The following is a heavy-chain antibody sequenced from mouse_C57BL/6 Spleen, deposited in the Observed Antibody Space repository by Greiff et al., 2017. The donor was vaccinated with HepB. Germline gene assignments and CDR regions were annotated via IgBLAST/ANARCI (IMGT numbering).Heavy chain of an antibody. CDR3: AREDGNYGDYAMDY. D-gene: IGHD2-1*01. CDR1: GYSITSGYY. Sequence: EVKLEESGPGLVKPSQSLSLTCSVTGYSITSGYYWNLIRQFPGNKLEWMGYISYDGSNNYNPSLKNRISITRDTSKNQFFLKLNSVTTEDTATYYCAREDGNYGDYAMDYWGQGTSVTVSS. J-gene: IGHJ4*01. CDR2: ISYDGSN. V-gene: IGHV3-6*01.